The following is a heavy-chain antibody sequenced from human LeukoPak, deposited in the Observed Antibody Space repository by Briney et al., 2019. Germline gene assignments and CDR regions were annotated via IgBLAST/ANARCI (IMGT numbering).Heavy chain of an antibody. V-gene: IGHV3-21*01. CDR3: ARDQDGGKYYYESSGYSH. D-gene: IGHD3-22*01. Sequence: PGESLRLSCAAPGFTFSSYGLNWVRQAPGKGLEWVSTISSGGHIYYEDSVKGRFTISRDNAKNSLYLQMNSLRAEDTAVYYCARDQDGGKYYYESSGYSHWGQGILVTVPS. J-gene: IGHJ4*02. CDR2: ISSGGHI. CDR1: GFTFSSYG.